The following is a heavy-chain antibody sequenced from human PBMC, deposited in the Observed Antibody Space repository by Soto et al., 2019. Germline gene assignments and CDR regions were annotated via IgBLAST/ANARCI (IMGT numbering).Heavy chain of an antibody. CDR3: ATRYSGSYYFDY. J-gene: IGHJ4*02. CDR2: VHHTKGA. Sequence: SETLSLTCVVSDKSISKYIWWNWVRQPPGQGLEWIGEVHHTKGALYNLALRSRVTVSADLFNSKIFLEVHSLGAADTAVYYCATRYSGSYYFDYWRQGTQVTVSS. D-gene: IGHD5-12*01. V-gene: IGHV4-4*02. CDR1: DKSISKYIW.